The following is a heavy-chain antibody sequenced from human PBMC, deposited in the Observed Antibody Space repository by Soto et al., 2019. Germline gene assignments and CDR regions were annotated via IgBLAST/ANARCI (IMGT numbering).Heavy chain of an antibody. CDR3: AREVDYYGSGSYSDDAFDI. J-gene: IGHJ3*02. D-gene: IGHD3-10*01. V-gene: IGHV4-59*08. CDR1: GGSISSYY. CDR2: IYYSGST. Sequence: PSETLSLTCTVSGGSISSYYWSWIRQPPGKGLEWIGYIYYSGSTNYNPSLKSRVTISVGTSKNQFSLKLSSVTAADTAVYYCAREVDYYGSGSYSDDAFDIWGQGTMVTVSS.